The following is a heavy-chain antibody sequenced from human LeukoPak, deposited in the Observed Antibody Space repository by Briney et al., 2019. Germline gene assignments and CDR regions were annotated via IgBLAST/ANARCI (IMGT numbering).Heavy chain of an antibody. D-gene: IGHD3-10*01. CDR1: GGSISSTTYY. Sequence: KPSETLSLTCSVSGGSISSTTYYWGWIRQPPGKGLEWIGSMSFIGSTYYNPSLKSRVTISVHMSKNHFSLKLSSVTAADTAVYYCARRKWFGELGWFDPWGQGTLVTVSS. CDR3: ARRKWFGELGWFDP. J-gene: IGHJ5*02. CDR2: MSFIGST. V-gene: IGHV4-39*02.